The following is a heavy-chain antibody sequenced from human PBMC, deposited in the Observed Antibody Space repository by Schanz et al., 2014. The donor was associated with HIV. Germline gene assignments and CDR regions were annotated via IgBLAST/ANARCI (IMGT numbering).Heavy chain of an antibody. CDR3: ARNRYNLLPFDF. Sequence: QVQLVQSGAEGRKPGASVKVSCKASGYTFTDYYIHWVRQAPGQGLQWMGWVKPNDGGTYYPQKFKGRVAMTRDTSITTASMELSRLRSDDTAIYFCARNRYNLLPFDFWGQGTLVTVSS. V-gene: IGHV1-2*02. CDR2: VKPNDGGT. D-gene: IGHD2-2*01. CDR1: GYTFTDYY. J-gene: IGHJ4*02.